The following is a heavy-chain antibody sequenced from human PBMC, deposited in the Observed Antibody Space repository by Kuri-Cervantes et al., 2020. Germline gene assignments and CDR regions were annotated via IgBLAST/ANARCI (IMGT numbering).Heavy chain of an antibody. Sequence: SVKVSCKVSGYALTKLSMHWVRQAPGQGLEWMGGIILIFGTANYAQKFQGRVTITADKSTSTAHMELSSLRSEDTAVYYCARGSQYGSGSYPTDNYYYYYMDVWGKGTTVTVSS. CDR3: ARGSQYGSGSYPTDNYYYYYMDV. CDR2: IILIFGTA. J-gene: IGHJ6*03. D-gene: IGHD3-10*01. V-gene: IGHV1-69*06. CDR1: GYALTKLS.